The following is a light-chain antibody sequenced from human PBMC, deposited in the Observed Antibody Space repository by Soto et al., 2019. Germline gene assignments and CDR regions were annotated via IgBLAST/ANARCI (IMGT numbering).Light chain of an antibody. CDR3: QQSYSTPRT. Sequence: DIQMTQSPSSLSASVGDRVTITCRASQSISSYLNWYQQKPGKAPKLLVYAASSLQSGVPSRFSGSGSGTDFTLPISSLQLEDFATYYCQQSYSTPRTFGQGTKLEIK. J-gene: IGKJ2*01. CDR1: QSISSY. CDR2: AAS. V-gene: IGKV1-39*01.